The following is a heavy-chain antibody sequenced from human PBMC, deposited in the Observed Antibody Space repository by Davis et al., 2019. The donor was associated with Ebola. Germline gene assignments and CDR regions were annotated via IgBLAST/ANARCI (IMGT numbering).Heavy chain of an antibody. CDR2: INYSGST. J-gene: IGHJ6*02. CDR3: ARQNGDSRFDYYYGMDV. V-gene: IGHV4-61*01. Sequence: SETLSLTCTVSGGSVSSGSYYWTWIRQSPGKGLEWIGYINYSGSTNYNPSLKSRVTISVDPSKNQFSLKLRSVTAADTAVYYCARQNGDSRFDYYYGMDVWGQGTTVTVSS. CDR1: GGSVSSGSYY. D-gene: IGHD4-17*01.